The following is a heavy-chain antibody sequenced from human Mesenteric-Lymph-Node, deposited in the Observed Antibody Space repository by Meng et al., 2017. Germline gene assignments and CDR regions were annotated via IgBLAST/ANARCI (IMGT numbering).Heavy chain of an antibody. CDR3: ARVEVGITSGDY. J-gene: IGHJ4*02. CDR1: GYTFTGYY. D-gene: IGHD1-26*01. CDR2: INPNSGGT. V-gene: IGHV1-2*06. Sequence: QVQRVQWWGEVKKPGASVKVSCQASGYTFTGYYMHWVRQAPGQGLEWMGRINPNSGGTNYAQKFQGRVTMTRDTSISTAYMELRSLRSDDTAVYYCARVEVGITSGDYWGQGTLVTVSS.